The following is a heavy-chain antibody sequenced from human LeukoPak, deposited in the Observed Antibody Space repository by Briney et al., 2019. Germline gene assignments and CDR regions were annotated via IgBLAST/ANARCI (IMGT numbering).Heavy chain of an antibody. CDR3: ASLTSPLYQLLDYGMDV. D-gene: IGHD2-2*01. CDR1: GGSLSDYY. J-gene: IGHJ6*02. Sequence: SETLSLTCAVYGGSLSDYYWNWIRQPPGKGLEWIGEINHSGSTNYNPSLKSRVTISVDTSKNQFSLKLSSVTAADTAVYYCASLTSPLYQLLDYGMDVWGQGTTVTVSS. V-gene: IGHV4-34*01. CDR2: INHSGST.